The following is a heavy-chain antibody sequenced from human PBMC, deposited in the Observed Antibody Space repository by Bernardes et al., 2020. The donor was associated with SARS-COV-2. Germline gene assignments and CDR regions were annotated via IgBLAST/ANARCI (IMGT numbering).Heavy chain of an antibody. J-gene: IGHJ4*02. CDR1: GFTFSSYA. Sequence: GGSLRVSCAASGFTFSSYAMSWVRQAPGKGLEWVSAISGSGGSTYYADSVKGRFTISRDNSKNTLYLQMNSLRAEDTAVYYCATRTRSSGWSQAHQVWGQGTLVTVSS. D-gene: IGHD6-19*01. CDR2: ISGSGGST. CDR3: ATRTRSSGWSQAHQV. V-gene: IGHV3-23*01.